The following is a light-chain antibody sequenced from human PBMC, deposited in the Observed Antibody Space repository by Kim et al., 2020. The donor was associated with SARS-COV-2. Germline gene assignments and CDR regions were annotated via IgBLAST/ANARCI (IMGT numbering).Light chain of an antibody. CDR2: DVS. CDR1: SSDLGPYNF. CDR3: SSYTSSVTVV. Sequence: GTSYTISCTGSSSDLGPYNFVSWYQQHPGKAPQVMIFDVSNRPSGVSNRFSGSKSGNTASLTISGLQAEDEADYYCSSYTSSVTVVFGGGTKVTVL. J-gene: IGLJ2*01. V-gene: IGLV2-14*04.